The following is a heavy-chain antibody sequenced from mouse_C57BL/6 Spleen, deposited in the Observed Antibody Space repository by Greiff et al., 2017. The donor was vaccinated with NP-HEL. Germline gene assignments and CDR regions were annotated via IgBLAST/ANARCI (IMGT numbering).Heavy chain of an antibody. CDR2: IDPSDSYT. J-gene: IGHJ4*01. D-gene: IGHD2-4*01. CDR1: GYTFTSYW. V-gene: IGHV1-59*01. CDR3: ARYGIYDYDATYAMDY. Sequence: QVQLQQPGAELVRPGTSVKLSCKASGYTFTSYWMHWVKQRPGQGLEWIGVIDPSDSYTNYNQKFKGKATLTVDTSSSTAYMQLSSLTSEDSAVYYCARYGIYDYDATYAMDYWGQGTSVTVSS.